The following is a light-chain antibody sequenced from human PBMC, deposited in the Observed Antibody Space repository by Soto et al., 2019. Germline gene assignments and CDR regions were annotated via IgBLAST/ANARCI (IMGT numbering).Light chain of an antibody. J-gene: IGLJ3*02. Sequence: QSALTQPASVSGSPGQSITISCTATTSDVGGFDSVSWYQQHPVTAPRVIIYEVSNRPSGVSYRFSGSKSANTASLTISGLQADDEADYYCSSYTTSNTWLFGGGTKLTVL. CDR3: SSYTTSNTWL. CDR2: EVS. CDR1: TSDVGGFDS. V-gene: IGLV2-14*01.